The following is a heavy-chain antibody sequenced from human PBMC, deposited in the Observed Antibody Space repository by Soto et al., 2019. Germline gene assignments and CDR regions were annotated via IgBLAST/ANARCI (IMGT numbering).Heavy chain of an antibody. J-gene: IGHJ6*02. CDR2: VYTSAEGGAT. CDR3: TTGSVEGF. CDR1: GFSVTNAG. D-gene: IGHD2-15*01. Sequence: GGSLRLSCSASGFSVTNAGMNWVRQAPGKGLEWVGRVYTSAEGGATHYAAPVKGRFTISRDDSINTVYLQMNSLMTEDTAVYYCTTGSVEGFWGQGTTVTVSS. V-gene: IGHV3-15*07.